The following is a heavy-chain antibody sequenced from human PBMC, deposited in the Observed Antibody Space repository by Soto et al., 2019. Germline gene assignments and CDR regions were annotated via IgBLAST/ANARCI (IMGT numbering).Heavy chain of an antibody. CDR1: GYTFTNYW. CDR3: ARRARGNWAFDY. Sequence: PGESLKISCEGSGYTFTNYWIGWVRQMPGKGLEWMGIIYPGDSDTRYSPSFQGQVTFSADKSTRSAYLQWGSLKASDSAIYFCARRARGNWAFDYWGQGTLVTVSS. J-gene: IGHJ4*02. D-gene: IGHD7-27*01. CDR2: IYPGDSDT. V-gene: IGHV5-51*01.